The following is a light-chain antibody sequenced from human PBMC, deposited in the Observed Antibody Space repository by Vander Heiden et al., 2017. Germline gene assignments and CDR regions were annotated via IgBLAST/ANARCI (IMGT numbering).Light chain of an antibody. CDR3: ASYATRSTLEL. Sequence: QSVLTQPASVSGSPGQSITITCTETSSDVDGKIYVSWYQHHPGKVPKLLIYDVSNRPSGVSYRFSGSKSGNTASLTISGLQAEDEADYYGASYATRSTLELFGGGTKLTVL. CDR1: SSDVDGKIY. CDR2: DVS. V-gene: IGLV2-14*03. J-gene: IGLJ2*01.